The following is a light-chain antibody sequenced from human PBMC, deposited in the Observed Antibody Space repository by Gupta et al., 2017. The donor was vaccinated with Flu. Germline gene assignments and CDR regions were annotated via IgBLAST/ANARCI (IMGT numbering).Light chain of an antibody. CDR3: QTWGTGIRV. CDR1: SGHSRYA. Sequence: SGHSRYAIAWHQQQPEKGPRYLMKVNSDGSHNKGDGITDRFSGSSSGAERYLIISSLQAEDEADYYCQTWGTGIRVFGGGTKRTVL. V-gene: IGLV4-69*01. CDR2: VNSDGSH. J-gene: IGLJ2*01.